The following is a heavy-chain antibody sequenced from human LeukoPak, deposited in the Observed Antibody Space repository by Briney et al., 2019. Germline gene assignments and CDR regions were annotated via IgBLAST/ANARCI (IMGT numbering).Heavy chain of an antibody. CDR3: ARGRDYYYGSGHYYYYGMDV. CDR2: XXXXGST. D-gene: IGHD3-10*01. Sequence: SETLSLTCAVYGGSFSGYYXSWIRXPXXXXXXXXXXXXXXGSTNYNPSLKSRVTISVDTSKNQFSLKLSSVTAADTAVYYCARGRDYYYGSGHYYYYGMDVWGQGTTVTVSS. V-gene: IGHV4-34*01. CDR1: GGSFSGYY. J-gene: IGHJ6*02.